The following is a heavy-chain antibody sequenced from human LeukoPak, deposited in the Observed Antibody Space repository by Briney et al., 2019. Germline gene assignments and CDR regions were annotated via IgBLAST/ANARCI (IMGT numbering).Heavy chain of an antibody. Sequence: KPSETLSLTCTVSGGSINSYYWIWIRQPPGKSLEWIGHISSSGTTNYNYSLKSRVTISVDTSKNQFSLKLNSVTAADTAVYYCARDTLESGVDCWGQGTLVTVSS. CDR2: ISSSGTT. D-gene: IGHD1-26*01. J-gene: IGHJ4*02. CDR3: ARDTLESGVDC. CDR1: GGSINSYY. V-gene: IGHV4-59*01.